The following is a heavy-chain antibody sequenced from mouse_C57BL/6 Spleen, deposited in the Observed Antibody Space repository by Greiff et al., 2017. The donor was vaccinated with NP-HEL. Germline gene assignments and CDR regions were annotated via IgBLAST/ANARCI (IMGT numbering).Heavy chain of an antibody. CDR1: GYAFSSSW. Sequence: QVQLQQSGPELVKPGASVKISCKASGYAFSSSWMNWVKQRPGKGLEWIGRIYPGDGDTNYNGKFKGKATLTADKSSSTAYMQLSSLTSEDSAVYFGAGITTVLATGHFDYWGQGTTLTVSS. J-gene: IGHJ2*01. V-gene: IGHV1-82*01. D-gene: IGHD1-1*01. CDR3: AGITTVLATGHFDY. CDR2: IYPGDGDT.